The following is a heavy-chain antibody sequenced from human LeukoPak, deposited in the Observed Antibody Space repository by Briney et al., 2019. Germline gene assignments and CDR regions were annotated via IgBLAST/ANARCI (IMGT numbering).Heavy chain of an antibody. D-gene: IGHD3-10*01. V-gene: IGHV1-2*02. Sequence: ASVKVSCKASGYTFTGYYMHWVRQAPGQGLAWMGWINPNSGGTNYAQKYQGKVTMTRETSISTAYMELGRLRSDDTAVYYCARDSGERGSGSYLIAYWGQGTLVTVSS. CDR3: ARDSGERGSGSYLIAY. J-gene: IGHJ4*02. CDR2: INPNSGGT. CDR1: GYTFTGYY.